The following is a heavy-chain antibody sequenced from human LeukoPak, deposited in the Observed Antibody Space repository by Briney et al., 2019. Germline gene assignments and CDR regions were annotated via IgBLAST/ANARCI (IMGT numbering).Heavy chain of an antibody. CDR2: VWFDGSKR. V-gene: IGHV3-33*01. CDR1: GFIFSNSG. J-gene: IGHJ4*02. CDR3: ARDFRRYSYGPIDY. Sequence: GGSLGLSCTVSGFIFSNSGMHWVRRAPGKGLEWVAVVWFDGSKRYYADSVKGRFTISRDNSKNTLHLQMDSLRVEDTAVYFCARDFRRYSYGPIDYWGQGTLVTVSS. D-gene: IGHD5-18*01.